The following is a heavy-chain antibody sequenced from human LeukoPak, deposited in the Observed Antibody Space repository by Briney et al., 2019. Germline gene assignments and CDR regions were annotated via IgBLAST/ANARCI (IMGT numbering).Heavy chain of an antibody. J-gene: IGHJ4*02. CDR2: INPSGGST. V-gene: IGHV1-46*01. Sequence: ASVKVSCKASGYTFTSYYMHWVRQAPGQGLEWMGIINPSGGSTSYAQKFQGRVTLTRDTSTSTVYMELSSLRSEDTAVYYCAREGGIEMATILWGQGTLVTVSS. CDR3: AREGGIEMATIL. CDR1: GYTFTSYY. D-gene: IGHD5-24*01.